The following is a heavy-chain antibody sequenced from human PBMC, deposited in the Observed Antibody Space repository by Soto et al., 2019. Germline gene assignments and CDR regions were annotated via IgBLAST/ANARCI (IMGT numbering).Heavy chain of an antibody. J-gene: IGHJ3*01. CDR1: GSPFD. Sequence: GESLKISCVASGSPFDVHWVRQAPGKGPEWVAHIVPDGRNQYWADSVKGRFTGSRDNAKNTVYLQMNSLRTEDTAVYYCARGPTHGAFDLWGQGTMVTVSS. V-gene: IGHV3-30-3*01. CDR3: ARGPTHGAFDL. CDR2: IVPDGRNQ.